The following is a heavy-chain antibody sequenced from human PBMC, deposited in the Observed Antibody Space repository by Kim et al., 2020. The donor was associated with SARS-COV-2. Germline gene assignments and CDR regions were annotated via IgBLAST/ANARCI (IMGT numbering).Heavy chain of an antibody. V-gene: IGHV3-30*18. Sequence: GGSLRLSCAASGFTFSSSGMHWVRQAPGKGLEWVAVISYDGSNKYYVDSVKGRFTISRDNAKNTVFLQMNSLRGEDTAVYYCAKDLYHFGGGYPYYYGMDVWGQGTTVTVSS. CDR2: ISYDGSNK. CDR3: AKDLYHFGGGYPYYYGMDV. J-gene: IGHJ6*02. D-gene: IGHD3-16*01. CDR1: GFTFSSSG.